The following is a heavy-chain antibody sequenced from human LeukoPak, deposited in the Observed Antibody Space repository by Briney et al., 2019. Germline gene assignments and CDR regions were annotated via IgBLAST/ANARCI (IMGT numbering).Heavy chain of an antibody. J-gene: IGHJ6*03. CDR3: ARDFYCSSTSCYFYYYYYMDV. CDR2: IKQDGSEK. CDR1: GGSFSGYY. D-gene: IGHD2-2*01. V-gene: IGHV3-7*01. Sequence: ETLSLTCAVFGGSFSGYYWSWIRQAPGKGLEWVANIKQDGSEKYYVDSVKGRFTISRDNAKNSLYLQMNSLRAEDTAVYYCARDFYCSSTSCYFYYYYYMDVWGKGTTVTVSS.